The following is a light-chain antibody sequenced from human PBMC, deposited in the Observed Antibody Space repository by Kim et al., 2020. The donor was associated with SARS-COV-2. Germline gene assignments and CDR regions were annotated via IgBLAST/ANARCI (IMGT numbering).Light chain of an antibody. Sequence: LSASVGDRVTITRRASQGISNYLAWYQQKPGKVPKLLIYAASALQSGVPSRFSGSGSGTDFTLTISSLQPEDVATYYCQKYNTWTFGQGTKVEIK. CDR2: AAS. V-gene: IGKV1-27*01. CDR1: QGISNY. CDR3: QKYNTWT. J-gene: IGKJ1*01.